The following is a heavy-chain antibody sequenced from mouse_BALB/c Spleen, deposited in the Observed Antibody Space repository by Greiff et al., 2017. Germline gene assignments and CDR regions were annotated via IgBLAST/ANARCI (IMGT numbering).Heavy chain of an antibody. CDR2: IAPGSGST. D-gene: IGHD1-1*01. CDR1: GYTFTSYW. Sequence: DLVKPGASVKLSCKASGYTFTSYWINWIKQRPGQGLEWIGRIAPGSGSTYYNEMFKGKATLTVDTSSSTAYIQLSSLSSEDSAVYFGERGGYGSSYWYFDVWGAGTTVTVSS. CDR3: ERGGYGSSYWYFDV. J-gene: IGHJ1*01. V-gene: IGHV1S41*01.